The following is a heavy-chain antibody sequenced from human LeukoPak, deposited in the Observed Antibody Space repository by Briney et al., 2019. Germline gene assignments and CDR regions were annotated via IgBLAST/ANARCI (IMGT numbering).Heavy chain of an antibody. CDR3: ARGVSVTYYDFWSAYNWFDP. CDR2: IIPIFGTA. J-gene: IGHJ5*02. CDR1: GGTFSSYA. Sequence: GASVKVSCKASGGTFSSYAISWVRQAPGQGLEWMGGIIPIFGTANYAQKFQGRVTITTDESTSTAYMELSSLRSEDTAVYYCARGVSVTYYDFWSAYNWFDPWGQGTLVTVSS. D-gene: IGHD3-3*01. V-gene: IGHV1-69*05.